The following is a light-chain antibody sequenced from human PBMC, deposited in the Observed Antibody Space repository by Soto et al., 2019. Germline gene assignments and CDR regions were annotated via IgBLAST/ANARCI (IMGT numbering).Light chain of an antibody. J-gene: IGLJ2*01. CDR1: SSDVGGYNY. CDR3: SSYAGSNNLGVV. Sequence: SVLTQPPSASGSPGQSVTISCTGTSSDVGGYNYVSWYQQHPGKAPKLMIYEVSKRPSGVPDRFSGSKSGNTASLTVSGLQAEDEADYYCSSYAGSNNLGVVFGGGTKLTVL. CDR2: EVS. V-gene: IGLV2-8*01.